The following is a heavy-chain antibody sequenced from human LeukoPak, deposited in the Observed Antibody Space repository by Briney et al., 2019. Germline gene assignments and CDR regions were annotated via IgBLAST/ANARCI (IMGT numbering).Heavy chain of an antibody. J-gene: IGHJ4*02. Sequence: GGSLRLSCAASGFTFSNYAMSWVRQAPGKGLEWVSAISSSSGSTFYADSVKGRFTISRDNSKKTLYLQMNSLRAEDTAVYYCAKAAYGDYTPFDYWAREPWSPSPQ. D-gene: IGHD4-17*01. CDR2: ISSSSGST. CDR1: GFTFSNYA. V-gene: IGHV3-23*01. CDR3: AKAAYGDYTPFDY.